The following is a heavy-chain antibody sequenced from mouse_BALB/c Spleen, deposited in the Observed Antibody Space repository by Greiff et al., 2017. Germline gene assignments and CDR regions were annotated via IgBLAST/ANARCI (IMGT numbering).Heavy chain of an antibody. J-gene: IGHJ3*01. Sequence: VQLQQPGAELVKPGASVKLSCKASGYTFTSYWMHWVKQRPGQGLEWIGEINPSNGRTNYNEKFKSKATLTVDKSSSTAYMQLSSLTSEDSAVYYCARADGSSPAWFAYWGQGTLVTVSA. CDR3: ARADGSSPAWFAY. V-gene: IGHV1S81*02. CDR2: INPSNGRT. CDR1: GYTFTSYW. D-gene: IGHD1-1*01.